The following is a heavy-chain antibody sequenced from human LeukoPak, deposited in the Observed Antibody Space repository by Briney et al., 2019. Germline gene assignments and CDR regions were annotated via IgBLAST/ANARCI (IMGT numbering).Heavy chain of an antibody. CDR1: GFTFSAHS. V-gene: IGHV3-23*01. CDR3: TKWSGYGDS. CDR2: ISASGDAT. J-gene: IGHJ4*02. Sequence: GGSLRLSCAASGFTFSAHSMTWVRQAPGKGLEWVSGISASGDATFYADSVKGRFTISGDNSKNTVDLQMNSLRAEDTAVYYCTKWSGYGDSWGQGTLVTVSS. D-gene: IGHD5-12*01.